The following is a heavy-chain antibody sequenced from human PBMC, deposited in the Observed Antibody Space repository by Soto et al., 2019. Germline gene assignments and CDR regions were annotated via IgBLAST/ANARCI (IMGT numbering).Heavy chain of an antibody. CDR2: INAGNGYT. CDR3: STAGDDCSTTTCYVIHY. CDR1: GYTFTSYA. V-gene: IGHV1-3*01. D-gene: IGHD2-2*01. J-gene: IGHJ4*02. Sequence: QVQLVQSGAEVKKPGASVKISCKASGYTFTSYAMHWVRQAPGQRLEWMGWINAGNGYTKYSQKLQGRVTVTRDTSASTAYMELNSQRSEDTAVYYCSTAGDDCSTTTCYVIHYWGQGTLVTASS.